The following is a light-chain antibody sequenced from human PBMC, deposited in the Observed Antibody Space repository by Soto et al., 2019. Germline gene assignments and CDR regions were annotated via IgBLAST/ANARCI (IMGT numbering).Light chain of an antibody. J-gene: IGKJ5*01. V-gene: IGKV1-13*02. CDR3: QQLNSYPIT. CDR2: DAS. Sequence: AIQLTQSPASLSASVGDRVTITCRASQGIRSALAWYQQKPGKAPKLMIYDASSLESGVPSRFSGSGSGTDFTLTISSLQPEDFATYYCQQLNSYPITFGQGTRLEIK. CDR1: QGIRSA.